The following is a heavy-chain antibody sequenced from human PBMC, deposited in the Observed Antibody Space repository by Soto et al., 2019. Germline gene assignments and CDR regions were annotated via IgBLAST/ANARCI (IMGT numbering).Heavy chain of an antibody. CDR1: GGSVSSGDYF. CDR2: IYYSGST. D-gene: IGHD3-10*01. Sequence: KASETLSLTCTGSGGSVSSGDYFWSWLRQSPGKRLEWIAYIYYSGSTNYNPSLKSRATISVDTSKSQVSLTLTSMTAADAALYYCARSPNYYYYGFDVWGQGTAVTVSS. V-gene: IGHV4-61*08. J-gene: IGHJ6*02. CDR3: ARSPNYYYYGFDV.